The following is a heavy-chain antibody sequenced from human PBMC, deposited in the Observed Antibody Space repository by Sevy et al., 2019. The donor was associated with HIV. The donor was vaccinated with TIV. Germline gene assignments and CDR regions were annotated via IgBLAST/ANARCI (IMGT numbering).Heavy chain of an antibody. J-gene: IGHJ4*02. CDR2: IKSKTDGGTT. CDR3: TTAQPPSQTYYYGSGSLGSFDY. V-gene: IGHV3-15*01. Sequence: GGSLRLSCAASGFTFSNAWMSWVRQAPGKGLEWVGRIKSKTDGGTTDYAAPVKGRFTISRDDSKNTLYLQMNSLKTEYTAVYYCTTAQPPSQTYYYGSGSLGSFDYWGQGTLVTVSS. CDR1: GFTFSNAW. D-gene: IGHD3-10*01.